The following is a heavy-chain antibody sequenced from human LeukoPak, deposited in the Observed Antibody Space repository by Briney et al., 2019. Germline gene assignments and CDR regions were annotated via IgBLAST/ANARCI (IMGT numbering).Heavy chain of an antibody. CDR1: GFTFSSYS. CDR3: ARLREIPVFGVVTKSTSYFDY. J-gene: IGHJ4*02. CDR2: ISSTGSHI. V-gene: IGHV3-21*01. Sequence: GGSLRLSCAASGFTFSSYSMNWVRQAPGKGLEWVSSISSTGSHINYADSLTGRFTISRDNAKNSLYLQMNSLRAEDTAVYYCARLREIPVFGVVTKSTSYFDYWGQGTLVTVSS. D-gene: IGHD3-3*01.